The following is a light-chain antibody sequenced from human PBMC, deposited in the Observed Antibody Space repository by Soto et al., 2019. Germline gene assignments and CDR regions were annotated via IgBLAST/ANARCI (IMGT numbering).Light chain of an antibody. Sequence: DIQMTQSPSSLSASVGDRVTITYRASQTISTFLNWYQQKPGKAPKLLIHAVSNLQSGVPSRFSGSGSGTDFTLAISSLQPEDFATYYCQQSYSTPGTFGQGTKVEIK. CDR1: QTISTF. V-gene: IGKV1-39*01. CDR2: AVS. CDR3: QQSYSTPGT. J-gene: IGKJ1*01.